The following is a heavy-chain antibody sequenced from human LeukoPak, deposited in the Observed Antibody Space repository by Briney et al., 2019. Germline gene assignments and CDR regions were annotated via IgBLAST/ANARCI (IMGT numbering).Heavy chain of an antibody. CDR2: IHYTGAT. CDR3: ARGVLGPYYFDL. CDR1: GGTLRGYY. D-gene: IGHD7-27*01. Sequence: SETLSLTCAVYGGTLRGYYWNWMRQPPGKGLEWIGEIHYTGATNYKPSLKSRVTISGDPSKNQVSLRVYSVTAADTAVYYCARGVLGPYYFDLWGRGTLVTVSS. V-gene: IGHV4-34*01. J-gene: IGHJ2*01.